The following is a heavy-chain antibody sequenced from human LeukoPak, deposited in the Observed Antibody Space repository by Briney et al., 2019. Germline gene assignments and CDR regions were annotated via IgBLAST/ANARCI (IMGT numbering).Heavy chain of an antibody. D-gene: IGHD5-18*01. Sequence: SQTLSLACAISGDSVSSNSAAWNWIRQSPSRGLEWLGRTYYRSKWYNDYAVSVKSRITINPDTSKNQFSLQLNSVTPEDTAVYYCARAGVGYSYGYDEFDYWGQGTLVTVSS. CDR3: ARAGVGYSYGYDEFDY. V-gene: IGHV6-1*01. J-gene: IGHJ4*02. CDR2: TYYRSKWYN. CDR1: GDSVSSNSAA.